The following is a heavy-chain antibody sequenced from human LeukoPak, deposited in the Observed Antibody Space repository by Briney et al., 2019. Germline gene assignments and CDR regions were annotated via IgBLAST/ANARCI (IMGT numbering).Heavy chain of an antibody. CDR1: GFTVNTYY. Sequence: AGGSLRLSCAASGFTVNTYYMSWVRQAPGKGLEWVSVIYSDGTTYYADSVKGRFTISRDKSKSTLFLQMNSLRAEDTAVYYCANKYGSGPRDAFDIWGQGTMVTVSS. V-gene: IGHV3-53*01. CDR3: ANKYGSGPRDAFDI. D-gene: IGHD3-10*01. J-gene: IGHJ3*02. CDR2: IYSDGTT.